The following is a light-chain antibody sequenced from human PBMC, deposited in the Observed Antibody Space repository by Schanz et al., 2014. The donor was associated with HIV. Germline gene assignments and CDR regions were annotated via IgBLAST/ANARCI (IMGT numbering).Light chain of an antibody. CDR2: SAS. V-gene: IGKV1-9*01. Sequence: DIQMTPSPSTLSASVGDRVTIVCRASQDISNFLAWYQQKPGKAPTLLIYSASTLQSGVPSRFSGSGSGTEFTLTISTLQPEDFATYYCQQLNDYPRTFGQGTKLEIK. CDR1: QDISNF. CDR3: QQLNDYPRT. J-gene: IGKJ2*01.